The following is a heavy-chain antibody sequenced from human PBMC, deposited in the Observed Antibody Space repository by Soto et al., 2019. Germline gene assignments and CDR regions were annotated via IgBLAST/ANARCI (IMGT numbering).Heavy chain of an antibody. CDR2: ISAYNGNT. Sequence: QVQLVQSGAEVKKPGASVKVSCKASGYTFTSYGISWVRQAPGQGLEWMGWISAYNGNTNYAQKLQGRVTMTTDTSTSTAYMELTSLRSDDTAVYYCAREPNYYDSSGYYRTLDYWGQGTLVTVSS. V-gene: IGHV1-18*01. CDR3: AREPNYYDSSGYYRTLDY. CDR1: GYTFTSYG. D-gene: IGHD3-22*01. J-gene: IGHJ4*02.